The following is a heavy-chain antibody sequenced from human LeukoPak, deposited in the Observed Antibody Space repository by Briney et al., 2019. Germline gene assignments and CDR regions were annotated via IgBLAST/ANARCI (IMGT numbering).Heavy chain of an antibody. CDR2: IYPDDSDI. J-gene: IGHJ4*02. V-gene: IGHV5-51*01. CDR1: GYSFTTYL. Sequence: GESLKISCKASGYSFTTYLIGWVRQMPGKGLEWMGIIYPDDSDIRYSPSYQSQVTISADKSISTAYLQWSSLKASDTAMYYCARLWFGEFRPPIDYWGQGTLVTVSS. D-gene: IGHD3-10*01. CDR3: ARLWFGEFRPPIDY.